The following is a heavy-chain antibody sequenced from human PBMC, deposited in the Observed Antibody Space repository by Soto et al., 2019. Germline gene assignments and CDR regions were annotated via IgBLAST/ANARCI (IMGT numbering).Heavy chain of an antibody. Sequence: GSLRLSCAASGFTFSSYSMNWVRQAPGKGLEWVSSISSSSSYIYYADSVKGRFTISRDNAKNSLYLQMNSLRAEDTAVYYCARDPREHLAVAGFDYWGQGTLVTVSS. D-gene: IGHD6-19*01. V-gene: IGHV3-21*01. CDR3: ARDPREHLAVAGFDY. CDR1: GFTFSSYS. CDR2: ISSSSSYI. J-gene: IGHJ4*02.